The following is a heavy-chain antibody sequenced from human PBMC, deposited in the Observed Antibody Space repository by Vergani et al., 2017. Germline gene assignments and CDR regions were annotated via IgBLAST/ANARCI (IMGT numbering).Heavy chain of an antibody. V-gene: IGHV3-33*01. CDR1: GFTFSNYG. J-gene: IGHJ4*02. D-gene: IGHD6-13*01. Sequence: QVQLVESGGGVVQPGRSLRLSCAASGFTFSNYGMHWVRQAPGKGLEWVAVIWYDGSNKYYADSVKGRFTTSRDNSKNTLYLQMNSLRAEDTAVYYCARDDSSSWYYFDYWGQGTLVTVSS. CDR3: ARDDSSSWYYFDY. CDR2: IWYDGSNK.